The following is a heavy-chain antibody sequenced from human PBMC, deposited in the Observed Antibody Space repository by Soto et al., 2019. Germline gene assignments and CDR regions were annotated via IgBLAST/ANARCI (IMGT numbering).Heavy chain of an antibody. CDR3: ATVGYGEHYYYYYGMDV. Sequence: SVKVSCKASGGTFSSYAISWVRQAPGQGLEWMGGIIPIFGTANYAQKFQGRVTITADESTSTAYMELSSLRSEDTAVYYCATVGYGEHYYYYYGMDVWGQGTTVTVSS. V-gene: IGHV1-69*13. J-gene: IGHJ6*02. D-gene: IGHD4-17*01. CDR2: IIPIFGTA. CDR1: GGTFSSYA.